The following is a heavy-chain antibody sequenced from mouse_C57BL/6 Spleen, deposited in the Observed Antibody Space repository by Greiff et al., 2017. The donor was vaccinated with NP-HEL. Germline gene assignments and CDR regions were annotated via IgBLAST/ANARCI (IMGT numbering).Heavy chain of an antibody. Sequence: QVQLKQSGAELARPGASVKLSCKASGYTFTSYGISWVKQRTGQGLEWIGEIYPRSGNTYYNEKFKGKATLTADKSSSTAYMELRSLTSEDSAVYFCAYYGNPGAMDYWGQGTSVTVSS. V-gene: IGHV1-81*01. J-gene: IGHJ4*01. D-gene: IGHD2-1*01. CDR1: GYTFTSYG. CDR2: IYPRSGNT. CDR3: AYYGNPGAMDY.